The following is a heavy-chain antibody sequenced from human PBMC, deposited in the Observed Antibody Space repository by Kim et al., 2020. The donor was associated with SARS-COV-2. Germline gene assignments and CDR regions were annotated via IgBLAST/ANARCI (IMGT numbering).Heavy chain of an antibody. J-gene: IGHJ4*02. Sequence: ADSGKGRFTISRDNSKNTLYLQMNSLRAEDTAVYHCAKEVAAVVTPCFDYWGQGALVTVSS. CDR3: AKEVAAVVTPCFDY. V-gene: IGHV3-23*01. D-gene: IGHD2-15*01.